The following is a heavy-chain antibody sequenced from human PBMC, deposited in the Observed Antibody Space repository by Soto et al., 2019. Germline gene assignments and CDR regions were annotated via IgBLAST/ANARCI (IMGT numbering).Heavy chain of an antibody. D-gene: IGHD6-13*01. J-gene: IGHJ5*02. CDR1: GFTFSSYG. Sequence: QVQLVESGGGVVQPGRSLRLSCAASGFTFSSYGMHWVRQAPGKGLEWVAVISYDGSNKYYADSVKGRFTISRDNSKNTLYLQMNSLRAEDTAVYYCAKGEAAADYNWFDPWGQGTLVTVSS. V-gene: IGHV3-30*18. CDR3: AKGEAAADYNWFDP. CDR2: ISYDGSNK.